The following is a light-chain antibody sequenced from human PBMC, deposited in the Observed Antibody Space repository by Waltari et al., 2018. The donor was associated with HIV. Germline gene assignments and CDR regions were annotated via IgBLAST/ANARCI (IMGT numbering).Light chain of an antibody. CDR2: GTT. Sequence: QSALTQPASVTGSPGQSITITCTGTSDDIGLSKFVSCYQKHPDKDPQLIIYGTTKRPSVVSYRFSGSKSDNTASLTISGLQAEDEADYYCSSFATSDSLLFGGGTKLTVL. V-gene: IGLV2-14*01. J-gene: IGLJ2*01. CDR1: SDDIGLSKF. CDR3: SSFATSDSLL.